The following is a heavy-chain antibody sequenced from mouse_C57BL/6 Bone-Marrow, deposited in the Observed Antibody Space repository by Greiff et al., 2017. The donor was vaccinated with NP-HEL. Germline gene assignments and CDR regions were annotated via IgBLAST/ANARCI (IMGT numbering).Heavy chain of an antibody. V-gene: IGHV5-6*01. Sequence: EVKVVESGGDLVKPGGSLKLSCAASGFTFSSYGMSWVRQTPDKRLEWVATISSGGGYTYYPDSVKGRFTISRDNAKNTLYLQMSSLKSEDTAMYYCARQLLKYFDVWGTGTTVTVSS. J-gene: IGHJ1*03. D-gene: IGHD1-1*01. CDR3: ARQLLKYFDV. CDR1: GFTFSSYG. CDR2: ISSGGGYT.